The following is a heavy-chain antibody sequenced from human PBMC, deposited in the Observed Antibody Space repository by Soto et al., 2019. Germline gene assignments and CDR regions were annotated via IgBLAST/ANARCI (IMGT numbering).Heavy chain of an antibody. CDR1: GYTFTSYD. J-gene: IGHJ4*02. CDR3: AITLYGANVDY. Sequence: QVQLVQSGAEVKKPGASVKVSCKASGYTFTSYDINWVRQATGQGLEWMGWMNPNSGNTGYAQKFNGPVSNTSNTSNDTAIMESSSLRSEDTDVYYCAITLYGANVDYWGQGPLVTVSS. CDR2: MNPNSGNT. D-gene: IGHD4-17*01. V-gene: IGHV1-8*01.